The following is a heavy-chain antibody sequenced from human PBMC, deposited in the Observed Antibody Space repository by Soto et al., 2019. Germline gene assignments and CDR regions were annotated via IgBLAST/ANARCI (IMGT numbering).Heavy chain of an antibody. CDR2: IYHSGST. D-gene: IGHD3-9*01. CDR1: SGSISSSNW. J-gene: IGHJ4*02. V-gene: IGHV4-4*02. Sequence: QVQLQESGPGLVKPSGTLSLTCAVSSGSISSSNWWSWVRQPPGKGLEWIGEIYHSGSTNYNPSLKRRVTISVDKSKNQFSLKLSSVTAADTAVYYCARAASYYDILTGYYKGVGYFDYWGQGTLVTVSS. CDR3: ARAASYYDILTGYYKGVGYFDY.